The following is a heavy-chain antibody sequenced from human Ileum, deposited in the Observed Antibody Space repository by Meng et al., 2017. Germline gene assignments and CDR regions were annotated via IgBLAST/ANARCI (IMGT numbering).Heavy chain of an antibody. V-gene: IGHV3-33*01. J-gene: IGHJ2*01. D-gene: IGHD6-19*01. CDR2: LWADESNQ. CDR1: GFTLRNYG. Sequence: GRRVGAWGGVALRVGALGFSCEASGFTLRNYGMHWVRQAPGKGLELVALLWADESNQNYAASVKGRFTISKDKSKNTLYLQMNSLRAEDTAVYYCARDSDTSGRHWYFDLWGRGTLVTVSS. CDR3: ARDSDTSGRHWYFDL.